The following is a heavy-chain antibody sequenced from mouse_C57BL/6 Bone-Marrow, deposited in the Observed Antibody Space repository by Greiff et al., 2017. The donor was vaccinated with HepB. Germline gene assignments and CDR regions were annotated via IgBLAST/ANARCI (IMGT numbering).Heavy chain of an antibody. Sequence: GGGLVQPKGSLKLSCAASGFSFNTYAMNWVRQAPGKGLEWVARIRSKSNNYATYYADSVKDRFTISRDDSESMLYLQMNNLKTEDTAMYYCVRHDDYDEGYFDVWGTGTTVTVSS. CDR2: IRSKSNNYAT. J-gene: IGHJ1*03. CDR3: VRHDDYDEGYFDV. CDR1: GFSFNTYA. V-gene: IGHV10-1*01. D-gene: IGHD2-4*01.